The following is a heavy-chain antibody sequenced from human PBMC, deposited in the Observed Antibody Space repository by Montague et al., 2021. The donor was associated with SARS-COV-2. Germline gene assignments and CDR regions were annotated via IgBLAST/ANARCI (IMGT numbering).Heavy chain of an antibody. Sequence: SETLSLTCAVSGGSFHIFSWGWIRQSPGKGLEWIGEIDYSGDTKYNPSLKSRVTIFVGKSKNQFSLNVTSMTAADTAMYYCARGTRVLGVTPGFRWWGQGTQVAVSS. CDR3: ARGTRVLGVTPGFRW. D-gene: IGHD2-8*02. J-gene: IGHJ1*01. CDR1: GGSFHIFS. V-gene: IGHV4-34*01. CDR2: IDYSGDT.